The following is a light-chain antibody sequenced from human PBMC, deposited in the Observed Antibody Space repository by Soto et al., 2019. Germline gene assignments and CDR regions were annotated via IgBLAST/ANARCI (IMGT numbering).Light chain of an antibody. CDR2: GSS. CDR3: QSYDSSLINYV. V-gene: IGLV1-40*01. J-gene: IGLJ1*01. Sequence: QSVLTQPPSASGTPGQRVTISCSGSSSNIGSNTVSWYQQLPGTAPKLLIYGSSDRPSGVPDRFSGSKSGTSASLAITGLQAEDEADYYCQSYDSSLINYVFGTGTKVTVL. CDR1: SSNIGSNT.